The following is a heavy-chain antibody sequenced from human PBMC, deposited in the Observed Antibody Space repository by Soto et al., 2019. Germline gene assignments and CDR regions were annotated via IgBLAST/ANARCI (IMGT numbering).Heavy chain of an antibody. CDR2: IGIGSSTK. CDR3: ARDQLYYNDISGRPLNAFDV. CDR1: GFTFRNYG. V-gene: IGHV3-48*01. J-gene: IGHJ3*01. Sequence: PGGLLRLSCAACGFTFRNYGMNWVRQAPGKGLEWVSYIGIGSSTKYYADSVKGRFTISRDNAKNSLYLQMNSLRAEDTAVYYCARDQLYYNDISGRPLNAFDVWGQGTMVTVSS. D-gene: IGHD3-22*01.